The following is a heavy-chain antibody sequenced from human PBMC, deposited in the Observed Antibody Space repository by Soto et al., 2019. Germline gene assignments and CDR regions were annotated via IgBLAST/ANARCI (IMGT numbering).Heavy chain of an antibody. CDR3: ARQIYDSDTGPNFQYYFDS. D-gene: IGHD3-22*01. Sequence: GETHNILCKKTVYNCAGYLITSFHKKQGKGLEWMGRIDPSDSQTYYSPSFRGHVTISVTKSITTVFLQWSSLRASDTAMYYCARQIYDSDTGPNFQYYFDSWGQGTPVTV. V-gene: IGHV5-10-1*01. CDR1: VYNCAGYL. J-gene: IGHJ4*02. CDR2: IDPSDSQT.